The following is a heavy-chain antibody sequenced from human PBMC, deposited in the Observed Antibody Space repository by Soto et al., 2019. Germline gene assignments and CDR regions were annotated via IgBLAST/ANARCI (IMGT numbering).Heavy chain of an antibody. V-gene: IGHV3-30-3*01. CDR2: ISYDGSNK. D-gene: IGHD3-22*01. J-gene: IGHJ6*02. CDR3: ARDQYCYDSSGYRGFYYYGMDV. Sequence: QVQLVESGGGVVQPGRSLRLSCAASGFTFSSYAMHWVRQAPGKGLEWVAVISYDGSNKYYADSVKGRFTISRDNSKNXXYXLKXSLRAEDTAVYYCARDQYCYDSSGYRGFYYYGMDVWGQGTTVTVSS. CDR1: GFTFSSYA.